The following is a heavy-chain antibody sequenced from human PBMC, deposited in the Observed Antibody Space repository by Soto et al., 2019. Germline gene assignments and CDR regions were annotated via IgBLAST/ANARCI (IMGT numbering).Heavy chain of an antibody. CDR3: ARVIPTTVTTRWFDP. V-gene: IGHV4-59*01. CDR1: GGSISSYY. Sequence: QVQLQESGPGLVKPSETLSLTCTVSGGSISSYYWSWIRQPPGKGLEWIGYIYYSGSTNYNPSLKGRVTRSVDTSKHQFPRQLRAVTAADTAVYYCARVIPTTVTTRWFDPWGQGTLVPLS. D-gene: IGHD4-17*01. J-gene: IGHJ5*02. CDR2: IYYSGST.